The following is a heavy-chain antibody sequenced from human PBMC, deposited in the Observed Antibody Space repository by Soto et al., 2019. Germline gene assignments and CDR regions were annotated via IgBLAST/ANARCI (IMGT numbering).Heavy chain of an antibody. CDR3: ARGRGTIFAPLP. D-gene: IGHD3-3*01. J-gene: IGHJ5*01. CDR2: INPNSGAT. V-gene: IGHV1-2*02. CDR1: GYTFPRYY. Sequence: ASEPVSYKASGYTFPRYYIHLLRQAPGQGLEWMGWINPNSGATKYAQKFQGRVTMTSDTSISTAYMELTLLRSDDTAIYCCARGRGTIFAPLPWGEGTLVTVSS.